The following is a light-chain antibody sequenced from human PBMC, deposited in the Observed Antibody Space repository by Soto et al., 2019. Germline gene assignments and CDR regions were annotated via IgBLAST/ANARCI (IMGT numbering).Light chain of an antibody. J-gene: IGLJ1*01. Sequence: QSVLTQPPSASGTPGQRVTISCSGSRSNIGSNTVNWYQQLPGAAPKLLIQSNNQRPSGVPDRFSGSQSDTSASLAISGLQSEDEADHYCAVWDDSLNGYVFGTGTKVTVL. V-gene: IGLV1-44*01. CDR2: SNN. CDR3: AVWDDSLNGYV. CDR1: RSNIGSNT.